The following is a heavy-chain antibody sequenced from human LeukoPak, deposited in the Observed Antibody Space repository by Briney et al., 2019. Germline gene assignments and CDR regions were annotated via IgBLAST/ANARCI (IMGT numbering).Heavy chain of an antibody. D-gene: IGHD6-19*01. CDR3: ARLNSSGWYGFDY. CDR1: GFTFSSYS. J-gene: IGHJ4*02. Sequence: GGSLRLSCAASGFTFSSYSMNWVRQAPGKGLEWDSSISSSSSYIYYADSVKGRFTISRDNAKNSLYLQMNSLRAEDTAVYYCARLNSSGWYGFDYWGQGTLVTVSS. V-gene: IGHV3-21*01. CDR2: ISSSSSYI.